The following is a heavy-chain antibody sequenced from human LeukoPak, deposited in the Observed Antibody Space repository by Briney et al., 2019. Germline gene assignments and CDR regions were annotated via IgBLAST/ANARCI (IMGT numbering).Heavy chain of an antibody. V-gene: IGHV3-66*01. Sequence: GGSQRLSCLASGFTVGNNHMSWVRQAPGKGLEWVSLIYNSGRTNYADSVKGRFTISRDNSKNTLYLQMNSLRAEDTALYYCIGYGGYSFWGQGTLVTVSS. J-gene: IGHJ4*02. CDR2: IYNSGRT. CDR1: GFTVGNNH. D-gene: IGHD4-23*01. CDR3: IGYGGYSF.